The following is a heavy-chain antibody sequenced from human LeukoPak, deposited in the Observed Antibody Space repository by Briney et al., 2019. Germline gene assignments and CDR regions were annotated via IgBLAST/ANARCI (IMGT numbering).Heavy chain of an antibody. CDR1: GFTFSSYE. J-gene: IGHJ5*02. V-gene: IGHV3-48*03. CDR2: ISSSGSTI. D-gene: IGHD3/OR15-3a*01. Sequence: GGSLRLSCAASGFTFSSYEMNWVRQAPGKGLEWVSYISSSGSTIYYADSVKGRFTISRDNSKNTLYLQMNSLRAEDTAVYYCAKTMIFGVARFDPWGQGTLVTVSS. CDR3: AKTMIFGVARFDP.